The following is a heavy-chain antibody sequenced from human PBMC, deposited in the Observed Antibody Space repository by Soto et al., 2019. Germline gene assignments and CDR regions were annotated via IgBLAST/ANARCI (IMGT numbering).Heavy chain of an antibody. J-gene: IGHJ4*02. Sequence: PSETLSLTCTVSGGSISSYYWSWIRQPPGKGLEWIGYIYYSGSTNYNPSLKSRVTISVDTSKNQFSLKLSSVTAADTAVYYCGRPSAALVNYWAQGPSLTISS. CDR2: IYYSGST. D-gene: IGHD3-16*02. V-gene: IGHV4-59*01. CDR1: GGSISSYY. CDR3: GRPSAALVNY.